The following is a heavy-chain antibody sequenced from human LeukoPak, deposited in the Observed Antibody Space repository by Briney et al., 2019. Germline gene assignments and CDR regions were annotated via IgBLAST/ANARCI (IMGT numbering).Heavy chain of an antibody. D-gene: IGHD4-17*01. V-gene: IGHV1-2*06. CDR2: ITPNSGGT. CDR1: GYTFTSYA. J-gene: IGHJ4*02. CDR3: ARGTTVIQTLDY. Sequence: GASVKVSCKASGYTFTSYAMNWVRQAPGQGLEWMGRITPNSGGTNYAQKFQGRVIMTRDTSISTAYMELSRLRSDDTAVYYCARGTTVIQTLDYWGQGTLVTVSS.